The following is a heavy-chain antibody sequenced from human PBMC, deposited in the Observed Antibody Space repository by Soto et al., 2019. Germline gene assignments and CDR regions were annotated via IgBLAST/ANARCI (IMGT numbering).Heavy chain of an antibody. J-gene: IGHJ4*02. V-gene: IGHV3-11*01. Sequence: VQLVESGGGSVKPGGSLRLSCVASGFTFSDYYMSWIRQTPGKGLEWTSYISNNGRTMYYRDSVKGRFTISRDNTKKLLDRQMNGLRAEDTAVYYCARLPPPSCSGACCSPYWGQGTLVTVSS. CDR1: GFTFSDYY. CDR3: ARLPPPSCSGACCSPY. CDR2: ISNNGRTM. D-gene: IGHD2-15*01.